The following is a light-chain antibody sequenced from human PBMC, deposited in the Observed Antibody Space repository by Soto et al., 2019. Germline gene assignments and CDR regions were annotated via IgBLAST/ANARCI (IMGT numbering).Light chain of an antibody. CDR3: QQRSNLPVLT. J-gene: IGKJ4*01. CDR1: QSVSSY. V-gene: IGKV3-11*01. CDR2: DAS. Sequence: EIVLTQSPATLYLSPGERATLSSRASQSVSSYLAWYQQKPGQAPGLLLYDASNRATGIPARCSGSGFGTDFSLTITCLWPGDFAVEVYQQRSNLPVLTFSGGTKVEIK.